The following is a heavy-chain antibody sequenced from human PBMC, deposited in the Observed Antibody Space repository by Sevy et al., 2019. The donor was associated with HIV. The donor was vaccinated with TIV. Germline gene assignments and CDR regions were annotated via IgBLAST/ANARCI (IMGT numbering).Heavy chain of an antibody. J-gene: IGHJ6*02. D-gene: IGHD6-6*01. Sequence: GASVKVSCKVSGYTLTELSMHWVRQAPGKGLEWMGGFDPEDGETIYAQKFQGRVTMTEDTSTDTAYMELSSLRSEDTAVYYCAIFSIAARSDQDYYYYYYGMDVWGQGTTVTVSS. CDR3: AIFSIAARSDQDYYYYYYGMDV. CDR1: GYTLTELS. CDR2: FDPEDGET. V-gene: IGHV1-24*01.